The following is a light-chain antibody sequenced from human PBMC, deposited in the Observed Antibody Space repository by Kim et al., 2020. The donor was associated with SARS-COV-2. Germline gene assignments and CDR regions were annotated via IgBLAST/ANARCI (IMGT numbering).Light chain of an antibody. J-gene: IGLJ2*01. CDR2: YDN. CDR3: QVWDSSSNHVV. CDR1: NIVRKT. V-gene: IGLV3-21*04. Sequence: SSELTQPPSVSVAPGMTARITCGGDNIVRKTVNWYQQRPGQAPVVVIYYDNDRPSGIPERFSGSNSGNTATLTISRVEAGDEADYYCQVWDSSSNHVVFG.